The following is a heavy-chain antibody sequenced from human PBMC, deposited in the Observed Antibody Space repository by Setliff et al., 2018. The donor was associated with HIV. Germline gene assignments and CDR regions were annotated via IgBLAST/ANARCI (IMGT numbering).Heavy chain of an antibody. V-gene: IGHV1-18*01. CDR1: GYSFINYG. CDR2: ISAYNGNT. J-gene: IGHJ5*02. CDR3: ARARLQGIVTAVGPRDNCLDP. Sequence: ASVKVSCKASGYSFINYGISWVRRAPGQGLEWMGWISAYNGNTNYAPRLLGRVTMTTDTSASTAYMELRSLSSDGTAVYYCARARLQGIVTAVGPRDNCLDPWGQGTRVTVSS. D-gene: IGHD1-26*01.